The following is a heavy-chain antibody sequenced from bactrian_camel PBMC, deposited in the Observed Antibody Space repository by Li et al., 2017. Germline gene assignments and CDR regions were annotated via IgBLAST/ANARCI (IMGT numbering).Heavy chain of an antibody. CDR1: GFIFSAHA. CDR3: AAGFLLPRPYADTWDKAATFIY. V-gene: IGHV3S40*01. Sequence: VQLVESGGGLVQPGGSLKLSCAASGFIFSAHAVSWVRQAPGKGLEWVSAISARGDSTYYADSVKGRFTISQDNAKNTVCLQMNNLKPEDTAMYYCAAGFLLPRPYADTWDKAATFIYWGQGTQVTVS. D-gene: IGHD1*01. CDR2: ISARGDST. J-gene: IGHJ4*01.